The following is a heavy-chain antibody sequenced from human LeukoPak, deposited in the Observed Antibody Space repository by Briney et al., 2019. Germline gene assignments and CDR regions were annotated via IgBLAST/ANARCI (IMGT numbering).Heavy chain of an antibody. Sequence: ASVKVSCKASGYTFTSNYIHWVRQAPGQGLEWMGMIYPRDGSTSYAQKFQGRVTVTRDTSTSTVHMELSGLRSEDTAVYYCARDQEGFDHWGQGTLVTVSS. CDR2: IYPRDGST. J-gene: IGHJ4*02. CDR3: ARDQEGFDH. CDR1: GYTFTSNY. V-gene: IGHV1-46*01.